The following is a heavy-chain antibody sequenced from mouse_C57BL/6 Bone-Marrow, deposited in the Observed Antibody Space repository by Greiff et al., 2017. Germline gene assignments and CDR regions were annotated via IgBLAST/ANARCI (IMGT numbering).Heavy chain of an antibody. CDR3: TRWIYDGYYYYAMDY. J-gene: IGHJ4*01. V-gene: IGHV1-15*01. D-gene: IGHD2-3*01. CDR2: IDPETGGT. CDR1: GYTFTDYE. Sequence: QVQLQQSGAELVRPGASVTLSCKASGYTFTDYEMHWVKQTPVHGLEWIGAIDPETGGTAYNQKFKGKAILTADKSSSTAYMELRSLTSEDSAVYYCTRWIYDGYYYYAMDYWGQGTSGTVSS.